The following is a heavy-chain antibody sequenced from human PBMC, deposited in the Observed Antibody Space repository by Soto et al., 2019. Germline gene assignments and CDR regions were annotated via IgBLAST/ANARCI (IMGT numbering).Heavy chain of an antibody. J-gene: IGHJ6*03. CDR2: IYYSGST. Sequence: NPSETLSLTCTVSGCSISSYYWSWIRQPPGKGLEWIGYIYYSGSTNYNPSLKSRVTISVDTSKNQFSLKLSSVTAADTAVYYCARVRRCGGSCYSGEAEDNYYYYYYMDVWGKGTTVTVSS. CDR3: ARVRRCGGSCYSGEAEDNYYYYYYMDV. D-gene: IGHD2-15*01. V-gene: IGHV4-59*01. CDR1: GCSISSYY.